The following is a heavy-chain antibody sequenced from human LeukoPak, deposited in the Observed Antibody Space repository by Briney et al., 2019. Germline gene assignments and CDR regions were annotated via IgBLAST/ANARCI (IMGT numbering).Heavy chain of an antibody. CDR2: ISGSGGST. CDR1: GFTYINYP. CDR3: ASRGFYDSSGYLDY. Sequence: GGSLRLSCAASGFTYINYPMSWVRQAPWKGLEWVSAISGSGGSTYHADSVKGRFTISRDNSKNTLYLQMNSLRAEDTAVYYCASRGFYDSSGYLDYWGQGTVVTVS. J-gene: IGHJ4*02. D-gene: IGHD3-22*01. V-gene: IGHV3-23*01.